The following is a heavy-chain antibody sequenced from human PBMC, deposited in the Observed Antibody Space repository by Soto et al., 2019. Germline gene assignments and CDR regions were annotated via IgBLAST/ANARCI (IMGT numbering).Heavy chain of an antibody. CDR1: GFTFSSYG. V-gene: IGHV3-33*01. CDR3: ARDASERSSSGFDY. J-gene: IGHJ4*02. Sequence: PGGSLRLSCAASGFTFSSYGMHWVRQAPGKGLEWVAVIWYDGSNKYYADSVKGRFTISRDNSKNTLYLQMNSLRAEDTAVYYCARDASERSSSGFDYWGQGTLVTVSS. CDR2: IWYDGSNK. D-gene: IGHD6-6*01.